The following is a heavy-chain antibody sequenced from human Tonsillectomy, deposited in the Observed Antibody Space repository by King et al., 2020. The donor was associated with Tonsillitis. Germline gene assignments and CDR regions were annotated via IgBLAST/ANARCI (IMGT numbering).Heavy chain of an antibody. CDR3: ARVYPAADYYYGMDV. D-gene: IGHD2-2*01. Sequence: QESGPGLVKPSETLSLTCTVSGGSVSSGSYYWSWIRQPPGKGLEWFGYIYYSGNTNYNPSLKSRVTMSVDTSKNQFSLKLSSVTAADTAVYYCARVYPAADYYYGMDVWGQGTTVTVSS. CDR1: GGSVSSGSYY. V-gene: IGHV4-61*01. CDR2: IYYSGNT. J-gene: IGHJ6*02.